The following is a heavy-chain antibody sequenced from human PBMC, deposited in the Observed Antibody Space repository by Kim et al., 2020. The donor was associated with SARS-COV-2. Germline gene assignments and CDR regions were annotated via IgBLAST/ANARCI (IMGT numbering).Heavy chain of an antibody. J-gene: IGHJ5*02. V-gene: IGHV1-18*04. CDR2: ISAYNGNT. CDR3: ARGGYCSGGSCYSSLVGWVDP. CDR1: GYTFTNYG. D-gene: IGHD2-15*01. Sequence: ASVKVSCKASGYTFTNYGMSWVRQAPGQGLEWMGWISAYNGNTNYAQKLQGRVTMTTDTSTSTAYMELRSLRSDDTAVYYCARGGYCSGGSCYSSLVGWVDPWGQGTLVTVSS.